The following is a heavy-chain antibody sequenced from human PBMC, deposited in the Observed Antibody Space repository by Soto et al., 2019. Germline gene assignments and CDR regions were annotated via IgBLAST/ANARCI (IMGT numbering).Heavy chain of an antibody. V-gene: IGHV3-7*01. Sequence: QPGGSLRLSCAASGFTFSSYWMSWVRQAPGKGLEWVANIKQDGSEKYYVDSVKGRFTISRDNAKNSLYLQMNSLRAEDTAVYYCARVSPYCGGDCYTHHSYYFDYWGQGTLVTVSS. CDR2: IKQDGSEK. J-gene: IGHJ4*02. D-gene: IGHD2-21*02. CDR1: GFTFSSYW. CDR3: ARVSPYCGGDCYTHHSYYFDY.